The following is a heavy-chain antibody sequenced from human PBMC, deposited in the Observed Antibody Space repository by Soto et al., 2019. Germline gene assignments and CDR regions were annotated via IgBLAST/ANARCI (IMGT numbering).Heavy chain of an antibody. CDR3: ARVERYCSSTSCYMPLAAPPPANWFDP. CDR1: GGSVSSGSYY. V-gene: IGHV4-61*01. D-gene: IGHD2-2*02. CDR2: IYYSGST. Sequence: SETLSLTCTVSGGSVSSGSYYWSWIRQPPGKGLEWIGYIYYSGSTNYNPSLKSRVTISVDTSKNQFSLKLSSVTAADTAVYYCARVERYCSSTSCYMPLAAPPPANWFDPWGQGTLVTISS. J-gene: IGHJ5*02.